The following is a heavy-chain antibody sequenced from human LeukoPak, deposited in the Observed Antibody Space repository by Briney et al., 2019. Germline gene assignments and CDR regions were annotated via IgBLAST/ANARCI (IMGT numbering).Heavy chain of an antibody. CDR3: ARNNIFGYASGWPLDY. J-gene: IGHJ4*02. D-gene: IGHD6-19*01. V-gene: IGHV3-30*05. CDR2: ISYDGSKK. CDR1: GLTFSNYW. Sequence: GGSLRLSCAASGLTFSNYWMTWVRQAPGKGLEWVALISYDGSKKYYAESVKGRFTISRDNSKNTLYLQMNSLRPEGTAVYYCARNNIFGYASGWPLDYWGQGTLVTVSS.